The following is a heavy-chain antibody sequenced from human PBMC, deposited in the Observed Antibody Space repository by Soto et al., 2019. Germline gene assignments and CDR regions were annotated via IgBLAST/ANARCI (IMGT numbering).Heavy chain of an antibody. Sequence: EVQLLESGGGLEQPGGSLRLSCAASGFTFSGHSMSWVRQAPGKGLEWVSTFSGSGTTYYADSVKGRFTISRDDSKKTLYLQMNSLRVEDTAIYYCAKLKQYWGQGTLVTVSP. CDR3: AKLKQY. D-gene: IGHD3-16*01. CDR1: GFTFSGHS. V-gene: IGHV3-23*01. CDR2: FSGSGTT. J-gene: IGHJ4*02.